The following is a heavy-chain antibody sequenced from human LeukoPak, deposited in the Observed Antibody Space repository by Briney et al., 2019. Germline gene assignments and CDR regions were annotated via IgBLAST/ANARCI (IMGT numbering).Heavy chain of an antibody. Sequence: GGSLRLSCAASGFTFSSYRMNWVRQAPGKGLEWVSSISSSSSYIYYADSVKGRFTVSRDNAKNSLYLQMNSLRAEDTAVYYCARELLDYYYMDVWGKGTTVTVSS. V-gene: IGHV3-21*01. CDR2: ISSSSSYI. D-gene: IGHD2-15*01. J-gene: IGHJ6*03. CDR1: GFTFSSYR. CDR3: ARELLDYYYMDV.